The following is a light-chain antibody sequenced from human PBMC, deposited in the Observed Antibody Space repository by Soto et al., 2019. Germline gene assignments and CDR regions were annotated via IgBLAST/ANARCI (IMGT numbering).Light chain of an antibody. V-gene: IGKV3-15*01. CDR2: DAS. Sequence: ESVMTQSPATLSVSPVEGATLSCRASQSVGNNLAWYQQKPGQAPRLLIYDASIRATGIPARFSGSGSGTEFTLTISSLQSEDFAVYYCQQRSNWPQLTFGGGTKVDI. CDR1: QSVGNN. J-gene: IGKJ4*01. CDR3: QQRSNWPQLT.